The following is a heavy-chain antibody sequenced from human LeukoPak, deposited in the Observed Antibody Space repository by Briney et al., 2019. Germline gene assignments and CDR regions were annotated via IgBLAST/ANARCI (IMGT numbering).Heavy chain of an antibody. Sequence: PGGSLRLSCATSGFTFRTTGVHWVRQAPGKGLEWVALVSSDGIKTYYADSVKGRFTVSRDSSKDILYLQMNSLRDDDTAMYYCAKDHAGSGRAFEYWGQGTRVTVSS. CDR3: AKDHAGSGRAFEY. CDR2: VSSDGIKT. V-gene: IGHV3-30*04. CDR1: GFTFRTTG. J-gene: IGHJ4*02. D-gene: IGHD3-10*01.